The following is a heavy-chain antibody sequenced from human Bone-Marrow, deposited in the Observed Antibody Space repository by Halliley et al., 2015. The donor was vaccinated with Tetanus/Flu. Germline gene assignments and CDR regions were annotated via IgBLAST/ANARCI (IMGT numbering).Heavy chain of an antibody. J-gene: IGHJ4*02. V-gene: IGHV3-23*01. CDR3: AKDLGVRPAAYGQPVDN. D-gene: IGHD3-16*01. CDR2: ISGSGRNT. Sequence: SLRLSCADSGFTFSTYALAWVRRAPGKGLEWVSAISGSGRNTYYPDSVKGRFTISRDNSKNTLYLQMNSLREDDTAIYFCAKDLGVRPAAYGQPVDNWGQGPLVTVSP. CDR1: GFTFSTYA.